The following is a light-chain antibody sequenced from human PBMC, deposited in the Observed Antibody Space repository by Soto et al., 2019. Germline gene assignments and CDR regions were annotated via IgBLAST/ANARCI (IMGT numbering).Light chain of an antibody. CDR1: QSVSSSY. CDR2: GAS. CDR3: QQYGSYSWP. J-gene: IGKJ1*01. Sequence: EIVLTQSPGTLSLSPGERATLSCRASQSVSSSYLAWYQQKPGQAPRLLIYGASSRATGIPDRFSGSGSGTDCTLTISRLEPEDFAVYYCQQYGSYSWPFGQGTKVEIK. V-gene: IGKV3-20*01.